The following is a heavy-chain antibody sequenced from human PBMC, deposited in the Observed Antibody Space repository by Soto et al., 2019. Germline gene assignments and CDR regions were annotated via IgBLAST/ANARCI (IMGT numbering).Heavy chain of an antibody. CDR3: ARHHYGYNWFDP. J-gene: IGHJ5*02. CDR2: IYHSGST. CDR1: GGSISSSNL. Sequence: SETLSLTCAVSGGSISSSNLWSWVRQPPGKGLEWIGEIYHSGSTNYNPSLKSRVTILVDKSKNQFSLKLSSVTAADTAVYYCARHHYGYNWFDPWGQGTLVTSPQ. D-gene: IGHD3-16*01. V-gene: IGHV4-4*02.